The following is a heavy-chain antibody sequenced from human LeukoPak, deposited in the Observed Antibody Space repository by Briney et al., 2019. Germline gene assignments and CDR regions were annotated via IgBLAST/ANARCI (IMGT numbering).Heavy chain of an antibody. CDR2: IKEDGSEK. D-gene: IGHD2-2*01. CDR1: GFTFSSYW. V-gene: IGHV3-7*01. Sequence: GGSLRLSCAASGFTFSSYWITWVRQAPGKGLEWVANIKEDGSEKYYVDSVKGRFTISRDNAKNSVSLQMTSLRAEDTAMYYCARGPYCDSTSCQSFFDYWGQGALVTVSS. CDR3: ARGPYCDSTSCQSFFDY. J-gene: IGHJ4*02.